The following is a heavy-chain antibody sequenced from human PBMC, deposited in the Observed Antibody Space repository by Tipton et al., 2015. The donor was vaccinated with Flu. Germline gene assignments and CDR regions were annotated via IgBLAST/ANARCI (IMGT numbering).Heavy chain of an antibody. CDR3: TRGSDCTDEVCHSLPNDY. CDR1: GFTFSRYW. J-gene: IGHJ4*02. CDR2: INSDGTSG. Sequence: SLRLSCAASGFTFSRYWMHWVRQAPGKGLVWVSRINSDGTSGSYADSVKGRFTISRDNAHNTLFLQMNSLRAEDTGLYYCTRGSDCTDEVCHSLPNDYWGQGILVTVAS. D-gene: IGHD2-21*01. V-gene: IGHV3-74*01.